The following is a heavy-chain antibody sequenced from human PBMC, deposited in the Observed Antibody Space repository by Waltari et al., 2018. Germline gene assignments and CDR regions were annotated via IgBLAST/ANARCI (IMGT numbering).Heavy chain of an antibody. D-gene: IGHD3-16*01. V-gene: IGHV3-13*01. Sequence: EVQLVESGGGLVQPGGSLRLSCAASGFTFSSYDMHWVRQATGKGLEWVSAIGTAGDTYYPGSVKGRFTISRENAKNSLYLQMNSLRAGDTAVYYCARSPYDYVWGVPKPYMDVWGKGTTVTVSS. J-gene: IGHJ6*03. CDR1: GFTFSSYD. CDR2: IGTAGDT. CDR3: ARSPYDYVWGVPKPYMDV.